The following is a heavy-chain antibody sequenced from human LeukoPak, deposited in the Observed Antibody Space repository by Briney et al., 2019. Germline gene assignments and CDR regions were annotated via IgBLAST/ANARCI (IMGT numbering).Heavy chain of an antibody. V-gene: IGHV3-9*03. CDR3: AKGRRSSGWYGTFDI. CDR2: ISWNSGSI. D-gene: IGHD6-19*01. CDR1: GFTFDDYA. Sequence: HSGGSLRLSCAASGFTFDDYAMHWVRQAPGKGLEWVSGISWNSGSIGYADSVKGRFTISRDNAKNSLYLQMNSLRAEDMALYYCAKGRRSSGWYGTFDIWGQGTMVTVSS. J-gene: IGHJ3*02.